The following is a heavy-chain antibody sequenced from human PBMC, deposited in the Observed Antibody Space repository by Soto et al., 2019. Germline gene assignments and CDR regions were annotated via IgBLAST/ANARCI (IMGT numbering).Heavy chain of an antibody. Sequence: PGGSLRLSCAASGFTFSSYAMRWVRQAPGKGLEWVSAISGSGGSIYYADSVKGRFTISRDNSKNTLYLQMNSLRAEDTAVYYCARRGSGSYYDYWGQGTLVTVSS. V-gene: IGHV3-23*01. CDR1: GFTFSSYA. CDR3: ARRGSGSYYDY. D-gene: IGHD1-26*01. J-gene: IGHJ4*02. CDR2: ISGSGGSI.